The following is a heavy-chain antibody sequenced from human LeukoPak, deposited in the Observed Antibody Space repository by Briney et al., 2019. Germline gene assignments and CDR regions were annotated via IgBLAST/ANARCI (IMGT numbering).Heavy chain of an antibody. Sequence: GGSLRLSCAASGFTFSSYSMNWVRQAPGKGLEWVSSISSSSYIYYADSVKGRFTISRDNAKNSLYLQMNSLRAEDTAVYYCARDIGRRAIVGATSLDYWGQGTLVTVSS. CDR1: GFTFSSYS. CDR3: ARDIGRRAIVGATSLDY. D-gene: IGHD1-26*01. J-gene: IGHJ4*02. CDR2: ISSSSYI. V-gene: IGHV3-21*01.